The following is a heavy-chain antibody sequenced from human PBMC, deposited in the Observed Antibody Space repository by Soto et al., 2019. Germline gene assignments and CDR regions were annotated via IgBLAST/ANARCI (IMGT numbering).Heavy chain of an antibody. D-gene: IGHD3-10*01. CDR2: IDPSASYT. Sequence: GESLKISCKGSGYSFTSYWISLVRQMPGEGLEWKGRIDPSASYTNYSPSFQGHVTISADKSISTAYLQWSSLKASDTAMYYCAILGFGELSRPYYSYGMDVWGQGTTVTVYS. J-gene: IGHJ6*02. CDR1: GYSFTSYW. CDR3: AILGFGELSRPYYSYGMDV. V-gene: IGHV5-10-1*01.